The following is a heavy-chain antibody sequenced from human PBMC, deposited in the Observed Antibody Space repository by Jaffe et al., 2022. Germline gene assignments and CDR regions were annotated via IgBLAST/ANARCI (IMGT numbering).Heavy chain of an antibody. D-gene: IGHD2-15*01. Sequence: QVQLVESGGGVVQPGRSLRLSCAASGFTFSSYGMHWVRQAPGKGLEWVAVISYDGSNKYYADSVKGRFTISRDNSKNTLYLQMNSLRAEDTAVYYCAKEKGYCSGGSCYGYYYYYMDVWGKGTTVTVSS. CDR1: GFTFSSYG. CDR3: AKEKGYCSGGSCYGYYYYYMDV. J-gene: IGHJ6*03. CDR2: ISYDGSNK. V-gene: IGHV3-30*18.